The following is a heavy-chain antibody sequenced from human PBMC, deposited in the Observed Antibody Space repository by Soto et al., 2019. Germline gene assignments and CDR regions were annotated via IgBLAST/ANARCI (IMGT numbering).Heavy chain of an antibody. CDR3: ARDGAVVATHGGFDP. Sequence: QLQLVESGGGVVQPGRSLRLSCAASGFTFSSYGMHWVRQAPGKGLEWVAVIWYDGSNKYYADSVKGRFTISRDNSKNTLYLQMNSLRAEDTAVYYCARDGAVVATHGGFDPWGQGTLVTVSS. CDR2: IWYDGSNK. CDR1: GFTFSSYG. V-gene: IGHV3-33*01. D-gene: IGHD2-15*01. J-gene: IGHJ5*02.